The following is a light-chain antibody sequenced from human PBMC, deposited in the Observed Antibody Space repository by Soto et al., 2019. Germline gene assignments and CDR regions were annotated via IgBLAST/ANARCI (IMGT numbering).Light chain of an antibody. J-gene: IGLJ2*01. CDR2: EIN. Sequence: QSALTQPPSASGSPGQSVTISCTGTSSDVGGYNYVSWYQQHPGKAPKLMIYEINKRPSGVPDRFSGSKSGNTASLTVSGLKAEDEADYACGSYAGNNINVVFGGGTKLTVL. CDR1: SSDVGGYNY. V-gene: IGLV2-8*01. CDR3: GSYAGNNINVV.